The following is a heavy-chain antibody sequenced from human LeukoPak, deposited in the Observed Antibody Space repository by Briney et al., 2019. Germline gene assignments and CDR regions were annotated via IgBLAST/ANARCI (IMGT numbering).Heavy chain of an antibody. CDR2: INLSGGST. Sequence: GASVKVSCKASGYTFTSYHMHWVRQAPGQGLEWMGKINLSGGSTTYAQKFQGRVTMTRDTSTSTVYMELSSLRSEDTAVYYCARDYVDDIPMIKGYWGQGTLVTVSS. D-gene: IGHD2-8*01. J-gene: IGHJ4*02. CDR1: GYTFTSYH. V-gene: IGHV1-46*01. CDR3: ARDYVDDIPMIKGY.